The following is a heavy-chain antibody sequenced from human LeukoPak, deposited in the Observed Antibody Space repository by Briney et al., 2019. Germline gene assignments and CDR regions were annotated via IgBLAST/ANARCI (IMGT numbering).Heavy chain of an antibody. CDR2: INHSGST. CDR1: GGSFSGYY. D-gene: IGHD3-22*01. CDR3: ARVGYYDSSGSNGDY. J-gene: IGHJ4*02. V-gene: IGHV4-34*01. Sequence: SETLSLTCAVYGGSFSGYYWSWIRQPPGKGLEWIGEINHSGSTNYNPSLESRVTISVDTSKNQFSLKLSSVTAADTAVYYCARVGYYDSSGSNGDYWGQGTLVTVSS.